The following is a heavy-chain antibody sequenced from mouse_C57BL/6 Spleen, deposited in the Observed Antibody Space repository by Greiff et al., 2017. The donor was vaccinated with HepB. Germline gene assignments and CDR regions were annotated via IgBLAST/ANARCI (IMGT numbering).Heavy chain of an antibody. CDR2: IDPSDSYT. CDR1: GYTFTSYW. Sequence: VQLQQPGAELVRPGTSVKLSCKASGYTFTSYWMHWVKQRPGQGLEWIGVIDPSDSYTNYNQKFKGKATLTVDTSSSTAYMQLSGLTSEYSAVYYCARNGNYVFDYWGQGTTLTVSS. CDR3: ARNGNYVFDY. J-gene: IGHJ2*01. D-gene: IGHD2-1*01. V-gene: IGHV1-59*01.